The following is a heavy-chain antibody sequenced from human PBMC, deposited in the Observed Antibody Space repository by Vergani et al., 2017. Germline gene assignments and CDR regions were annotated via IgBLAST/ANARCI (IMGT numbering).Heavy chain of an antibody. J-gene: IGHJ6*03. D-gene: IGHD6-13*01. CDR1: GFTFSSYA. V-gene: IGHV3-23*01. CDR2: ISGSGGST. CDR3: ARDGSVLKGYSSSWYEYYYYMDV. Sequence: EVQLLESGGGLVQPGGSLRLSCAASGFTFSSYAMSWVRQAPGKGLEWVSAISGSGGSTYYADSVKGRFTISRDNSKNTLYLQMNSLRAEDTAVYYCARDGSVLKGYSSSWYEYYYYMDVWGKGTTVTVSS.